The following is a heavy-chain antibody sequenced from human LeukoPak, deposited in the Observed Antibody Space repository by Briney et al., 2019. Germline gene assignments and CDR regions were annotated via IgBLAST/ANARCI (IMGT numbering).Heavy chain of an antibody. Sequence: PGGSLRLSCAASGFTFSSYAMSWVRQAPGKGLEWVSAISGSGGSTYYADSVKGRFTISRDNSKNTPYLQMNSLRAEDTAVYYCAKSGIGGYKPFDYWGQGTLVTISS. CDR1: GFTFSSYA. V-gene: IGHV3-23*01. J-gene: IGHJ4*02. D-gene: IGHD5-24*01. CDR2: ISGSGGST. CDR3: AKSGIGGYKPFDY.